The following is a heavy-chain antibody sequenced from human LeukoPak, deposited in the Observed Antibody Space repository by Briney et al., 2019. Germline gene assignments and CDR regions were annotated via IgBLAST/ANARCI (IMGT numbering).Heavy chain of an antibody. CDR2: ISSSGSTI. D-gene: IGHD3-16*01. Sequence: PGGSLRLSYAASGFTFSSYEMNWVRQAPGKGLEWVSYISSSGSTIYYADSVKGRFTISRDNAKNSLYLQMNSLRAEDTAVYYCAKEFHRGHPIDYWGQGTLVTVSS. CDR3: AKEFHRGHPIDY. J-gene: IGHJ4*02. V-gene: IGHV3-48*03. CDR1: GFTFSSYE.